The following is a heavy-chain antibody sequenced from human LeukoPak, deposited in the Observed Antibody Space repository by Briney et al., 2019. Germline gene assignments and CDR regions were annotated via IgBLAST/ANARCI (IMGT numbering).Heavy chain of an antibody. CDR2: IYYSGST. Sequence: SETLSLTCTVSGGSISSYYWSWIRQPPGKGLEWIGYIYYSGSTNYNPSLKSRVTISVDTSKNQFPLKLSSVTAADTAVYYCARVSYGDYVVGYWGQGTLVTVSS. J-gene: IGHJ4*02. V-gene: IGHV4-59*01. CDR1: GGSISSYY. CDR3: ARVSYGDYVVGY. D-gene: IGHD4-17*01.